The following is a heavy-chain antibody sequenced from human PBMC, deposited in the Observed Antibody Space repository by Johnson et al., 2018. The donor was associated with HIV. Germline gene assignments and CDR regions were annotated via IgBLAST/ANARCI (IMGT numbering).Heavy chain of an antibody. J-gene: IGHJ3*02. CDR3: ATSTVSDSSSWYHLEMAFDI. Sequence: QVQLVESGGGVVQPGRSLRLSCAASGFTFSSYAMHWVRQAPGKGLAWVAVISYDGSNKYYAASVTGRFTLARANSNNPLYFQMGSLRAEDMAVYYCATSTVSDSSSWYHLEMAFDIWGQGTMVTVSS. D-gene: IGHD6-13*01. CDR2: ISYDGSNK. V-gene: IGHV3-30*14. CDR1: GFTFSSYA.